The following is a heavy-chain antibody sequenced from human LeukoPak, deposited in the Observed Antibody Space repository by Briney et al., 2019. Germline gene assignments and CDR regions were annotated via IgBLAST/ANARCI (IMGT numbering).Heavy chain of an antibody. J-gene: IGHJ5*02. V-gene: IGHV1-2*02. CDR2: INPNSGGT. CDR3: ARDQGYTAIGP. CDR1: GYTFTSYY. D-gene: IGHD5-18*01. Sequence: GASVKVFCKASGYTFTSYYMHWVRQAPGQGLEWMGWINPNSGGTNYAQKFQGRVTMTRDTSISTAYMELSRLRSDDTAVYYCARDQGYTAIGPWGQGTLVTVSS.